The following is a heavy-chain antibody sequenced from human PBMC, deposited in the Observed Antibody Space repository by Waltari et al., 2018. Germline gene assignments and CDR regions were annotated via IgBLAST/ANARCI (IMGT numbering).Heavy chain of an antibody. Sequence: QVQLVQSGAEVKKPGASVKVSCKSSGYSFSDYYINWVRQAPGQGLGWMGWGNPRMGATTYAQKLKARVTRTRDRATNTAYMDLRGLTPDDTAVYFCARNKGKTISTRRAFRLDPWGQGTLVSVSS. CDR2: GNPRMGAT. J-gene: IGHJ5*02. CDR3: ARNKGKTISTRRAFRLDP. CDR1: GYSFSDYY. D-gene: IGHD1-1*01. V-gene: IGHV1-2*02.